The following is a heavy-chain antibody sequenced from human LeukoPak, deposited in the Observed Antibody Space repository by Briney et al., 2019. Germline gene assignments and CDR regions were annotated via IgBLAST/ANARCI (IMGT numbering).Heavy chain of an antibody. Sequence: GGSLRLSCAASGFTFSSYGMHWVRQAPGKGLEWVAFIRYDGSNKYYADSVKGRFTISRDNSKNTLYLQMNSLRAEDTAVYYCAKDYCSSTSCYRAYYYYTDVWGKGTTVTVSS. D-gene: IGHD2-2*02. CDR3: AKDYCSSTSCYRAYYYYTDV. J-gene: IGHJ6*03. V-gene: IGHV3-30*02. CDR2: IRYDGSNK. CDR1: GFTFSSYG.